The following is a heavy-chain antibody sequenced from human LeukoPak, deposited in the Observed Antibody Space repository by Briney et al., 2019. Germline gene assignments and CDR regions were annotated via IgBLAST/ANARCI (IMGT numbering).Heavy chain of an antibody. CDR3: ARGGTPGFSTGRIDF. CDR2: LYGAGST. CDR1: GFNVSSNY. V-gene: IGHV3-53*04. Sequence: PGGSLRLSCAACGFNVSSNYMSWVRQAPGKGLEWVSVLYGAGSTYYADSVKGRFTISRHDSHNTLFLQMNSLRAEDTTVYYCARGGTPGFSTGRIDFWGQGTLVTVSS. D-gene: IGHD6-19*01. J-gene: IGHJ4*02.